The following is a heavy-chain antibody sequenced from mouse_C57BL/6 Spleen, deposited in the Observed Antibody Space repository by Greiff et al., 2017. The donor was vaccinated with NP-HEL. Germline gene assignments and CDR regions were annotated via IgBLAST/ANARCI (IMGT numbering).Heavy chain of an antibody. J-gene: IGHJ1*03. CDR2: IDPSDSYT. D-gene: IGHD2-4*01. CDR1: GYTFTSYW. V-gene: IGHV1-69*01. Sequence: QVQLQQPGAELVTPGASVKLSCKASGYTFTSYWMHWVKQRPGQGLEWIGEIDPSDSYTNYNQKFKGKSTLTVDKSSSTAYMQLSSLTSEDSAVYYCARTDYHWYFDVWGTGTTVTVSS. CDR3: ARTDYHWYFDV.